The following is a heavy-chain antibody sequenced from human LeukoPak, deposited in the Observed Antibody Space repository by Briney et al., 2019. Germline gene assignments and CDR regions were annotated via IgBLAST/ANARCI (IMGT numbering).Heavy chain of an antibody. J-gene: IGHJ4*02. Sequence: SETLSLTCTVYGGSISSYYWSWIRQPAGKGLEWIGRIYTSGSTNYNPSLKSRVTMSVDTSKNQFSLKLSSVTAADTAVYYCARDQSGDYYDSSGFFDYWGQGTLVTVSS. CDR2: IYTSGST. CDR3: ARDQSGDYYDSSGFFDY. D-gene: IGHD3-22*01. CDR1: GGSISSYY. V-gene: IGHV4-4*07.